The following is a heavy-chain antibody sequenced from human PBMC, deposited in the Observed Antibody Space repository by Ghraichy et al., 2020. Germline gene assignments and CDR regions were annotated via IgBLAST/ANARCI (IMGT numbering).Heavy chain of an antibody. V-gene: IGHV3-23*01. CDR1: GFTFSSYA. D-gene: IGHD3-10*01. CDR2: ISGSGGST. Sequence: GESLNISCAASGFTFSSYAMSWVRQAPGKGLEWVSAISGSGGSTYYADSVKGRFTISRDNSKNTLYLQMNSLRAEDTAVYYCAKDRRITMVREANFDYWGQGTLVTVSS. J-gene: IGHJ4*02. CDR3: AKDRRITMVREANFDY.